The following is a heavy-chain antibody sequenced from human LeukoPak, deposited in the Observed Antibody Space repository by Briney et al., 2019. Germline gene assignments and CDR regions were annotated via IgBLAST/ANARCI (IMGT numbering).Heavy chain of an antibody. CDR2: ISSSGVTI. V-gene: IGHV3-11*04. D-gene: IGHD5-18*01. CDR3: AREVGYSYGLSPIDY. Sequence: GGSLRLSCAASGFTLSDYYMSWIRQAPGKGLEWVSYISSSGVTIYYADSVKGRFTISRDSAQNSLYLQMNSLRAEDTAMYYCAREVGYSYGLSPIDYWGQGTLVIVSS. J-gene: IGHJ4*02. CDR1: GFTLSDYY.